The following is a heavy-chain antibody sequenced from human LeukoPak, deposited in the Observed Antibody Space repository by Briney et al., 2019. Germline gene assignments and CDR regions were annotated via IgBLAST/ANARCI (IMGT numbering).Heavy chain of an antibody. CDR2: IKSKTDGGTT. V-gene: IGHV3-15*01. CDR3: TTLVDTAMAGLDY. D-gene: IGHD5-18*01. Sequence: GGSLRLFCAASGFTFSNAWMSWVRQAPGKGLEWVGRIKSKTDGGTTDYAAPVKGRFTISRDDSKNTLYLQMNSLKTEDTAVYYCTTLVDTAMAGLDYWGQGTLVTVSS. J-gene: IGHJ4*02. CDR1: GFTFSNAW.